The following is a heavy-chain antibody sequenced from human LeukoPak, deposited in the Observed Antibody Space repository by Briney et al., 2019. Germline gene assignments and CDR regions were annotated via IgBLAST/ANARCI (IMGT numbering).Heavy chain of an antibody. V-gene: IGHV3-30*04. D-gene: IGHD2-15*01. CDR1: GFTFSSYA. J-gene: IGHJ4*02. CDR2: ISYDGSNK. CDR3: ASAILGYCSGGSCYAGDY. Sequence: PGRSLRLSCAASGFTFSSYAMHWVRQAPGKGLEWVAVISYDGSNKYYADSVKGRFTISRDNSKNTLYLQMNSLRAEDTAVYYCASAILGYCSGGSCYAGDYWGQGTLVTVSS.